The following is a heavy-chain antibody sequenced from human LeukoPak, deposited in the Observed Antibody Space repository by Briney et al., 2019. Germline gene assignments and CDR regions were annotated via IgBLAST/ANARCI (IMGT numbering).Heavy chain of an antibody. Sequence: SETLSLTCTVSGGSISSYYWSWIRQPPGKGLEWIGYIYYSGSANYNPSLKSRVTISVDTSKNQFSLKLSSVTAADTAVYYCARGGIAAAGTVDYWGQGTLVTVSS. CDR3: ARGGIAAAGTVDY. J-gene: IGHJ4*02. D-gene: IGHD6-13*01. CDR2: IYYSGSA. V-gene: IGHV4-59*12. CDR1: GGSISSYY.